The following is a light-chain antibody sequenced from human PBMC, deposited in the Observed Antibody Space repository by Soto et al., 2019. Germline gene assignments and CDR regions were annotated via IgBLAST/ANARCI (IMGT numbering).Light chain of an antibody. CDR2: DAS. J-gene: IGKJ3*01. CDR3: QQRSNWPPEFT. V-gene: IGKV3-11*01. Sequence: EIVLTQSPATLSLSPGERATLSCRASQSVSSYLAWYQQKPGQAPRLLIYDASNRATGIPARFSGSGSGTDFTLTISSLEPEDFAVYYCQQRSNWPPEFTFALGPKWISN. CDR1: QSVSSY.